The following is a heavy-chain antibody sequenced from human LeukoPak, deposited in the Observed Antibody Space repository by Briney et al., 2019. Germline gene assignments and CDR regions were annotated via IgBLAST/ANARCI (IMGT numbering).Heavy chain of an antibody. CDR3: ARESHVTREDY. V-gene: IGHV1-18*01. D-gene: IGHD3-10*01. CDR1: GYTFTSYG. Sequence: AASVKVSCKASGYTFTSYGISWVRQAPGQGLEWMGWISANDGNTDYPQKLQGRVTMTTDTSTSTAYMELRSLRSDDTAVYYCARESHVTREDYWGQGTLVTVSP. J-gene: IGHJ4*02. CDR2: ISANDGNT.